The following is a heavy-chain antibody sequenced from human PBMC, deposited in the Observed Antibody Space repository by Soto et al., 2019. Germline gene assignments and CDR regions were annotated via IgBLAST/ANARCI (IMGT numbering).Heavy chain of an antibody. V-gene: IGHV3-33*01. Sequence: ESGGGVVQPGRSLRLSCAASGFTFSSYGMHWVRQASGKGLEWVALIWYDGSNKYYADSVKGRFTISRDNSKNTLYLQMNSLRAHDTAVYYCARDRRYSSGPGDFDYWGQGTLVTVSS. CDR1: GFTFSSYG. D-gene: IGHD6-19*01. CDR3: ARDRRYSSGPGDFDY. J-gene: IGHJ4*02. CDR2: IWYDGSNK.